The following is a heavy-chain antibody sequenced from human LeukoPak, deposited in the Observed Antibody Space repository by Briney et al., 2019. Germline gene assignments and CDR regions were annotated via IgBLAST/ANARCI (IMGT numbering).Heavy chain of an antibody. Sequence: ASVKVSCKASGYTFTGYYMHWVRQAPGQGLEWMGWINPNSGGTNYAQKFQGRVTMTRDTSISTAYMELSRLRSDDTAVYYCARTTASYDILTGSNAFDIWGQGTMVTVSS. CDR1: GYTFTGYY. CDR3: ARTTASYDILTGSNAFDI. J-gene: IGHJ3*02. CDR2: INPNSGGT. D-gene: IGHD3-9*01. V-gene: IGHV1-2*02.